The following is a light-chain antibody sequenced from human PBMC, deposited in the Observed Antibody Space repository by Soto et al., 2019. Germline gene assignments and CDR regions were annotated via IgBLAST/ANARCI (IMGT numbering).Light chain of an antibody. V-gene: IGKV3-20*01. CDR2: GAS. CDR1: QSVTSGY. Sequence: EIVLTQSPGTLSLSPGERATLSCRASQSVTSGYLGWYQQKPGQAPRLLIYGASSRATGISDRFSGSGSGTDFTLSISRLAPEDFAVYYCQLYATSPPMYTFGQGTKVEIK. CDR3: QLYATSPPMYT. J-gene: IGKJ2*01.